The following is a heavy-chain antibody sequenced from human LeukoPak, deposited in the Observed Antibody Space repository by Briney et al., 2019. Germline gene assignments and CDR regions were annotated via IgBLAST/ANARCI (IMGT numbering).Heavy chain of an antibody. J-gene: IGHJ5*02. Sequence: GGSLRLSCAASGFTFSSHAMHWVRQAPGKGLEWVAVISYDGSNKYYADSVKGRFTISRDNSKNTLYLQMNSLRAEDTAVYYRARVGSSSLRDWFDPWGQGTLVTVSS. V-gene: IGHV3-30*04. CDR2: ISYDGSNK. CDR1: GFTFSSHA. CDR3: ARVGSSSLRDWFDP. D-gene: IGHD2-2*01.